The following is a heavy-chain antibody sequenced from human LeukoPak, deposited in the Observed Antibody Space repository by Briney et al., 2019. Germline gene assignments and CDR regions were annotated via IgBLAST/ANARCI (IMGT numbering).Heavy chain of an antibody. Sequence: GASVKVSCKASGYTFTGYYIHWVRQAPGQGLEWMGWINPNSGGTNYAQKFQGRVTMTRDRSINTAYMDLRSLTYDDTAVYYCARDKPAEAALDSWGQGTLVTVSS. CDR3: ARDKPAEAALDS. V-gene: IGHV1-2*02. CDR2: INPNSGGT. CDR1: GYTFTGYY. J-gene: IGHJ4*02.